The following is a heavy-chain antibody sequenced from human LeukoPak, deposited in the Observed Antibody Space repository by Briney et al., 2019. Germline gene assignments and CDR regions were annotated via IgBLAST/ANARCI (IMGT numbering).Heavy chain of an antibody. CDR3: ACGSSTAYVDH. CDR1: VGSMSDYY. V-gene: IGHV4-4*09. J-gene: IGHJ4*02. CDR2: IQHTGST. Sequence: PSETLSLTCAVSVGSMSDYYWHWIRQPPGKGPEWIEYIQHTGSTNYNRSLKSRVTISVDTSKNQFSLKLSSVTAADTAVYFCACGSSTAYVDHWGQGTLVTASS. D-gene: IGHD2-2*01.